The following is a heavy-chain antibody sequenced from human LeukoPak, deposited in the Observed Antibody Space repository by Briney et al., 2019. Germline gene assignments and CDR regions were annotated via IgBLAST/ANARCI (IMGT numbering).Heavy chain of an antibody. CDR2: IYYSGST. Sequence: SETLSLTCTVSGGSISSSSYYWGWIRQPPGKGLEWIGSIYYSGSTYYNPSLKSRVTISVDTSKNQFSLKLSSVTAADTAVYYCARFGLANHDAFDIWGQGTMVTVSS. J-gene: IGHJ3*02. D-gene: IGHD3/OR15-3a*01. V-gene: IGHV4-39*01. CDR1: GGSISSSSYY. CDR3: ARFGLANHDAFDI.